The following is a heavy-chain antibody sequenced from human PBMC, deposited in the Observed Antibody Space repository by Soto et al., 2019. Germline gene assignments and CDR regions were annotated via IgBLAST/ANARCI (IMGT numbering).Heavy chain of an antibody. V-gene: IGHV1-18*01. CDR2: ISAYNGNT. Sequence: QVQLVQSGDEVKKPGASVKVSCRASGYTFTTYGISWVRQAPGQGLEWMGWISAYNGNTNYLQKFQGRVTMTTDISTSTTYMELRSLRSDDTAVYYCARDLRRYCSGGSCYWGFDYWGQGTLVTVSS. J-gene: IGHJ4*02. D-gene: IGHD2-15*01. CDR3: ARDLRRYCSGGSCYWGFDY. CDR1: GYTFTTYG.